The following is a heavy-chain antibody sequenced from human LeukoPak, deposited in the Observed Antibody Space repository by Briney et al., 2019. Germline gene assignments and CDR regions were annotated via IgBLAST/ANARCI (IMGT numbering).Heavy chain of an antibody. J-gene: IGHJ4*02. V-gene: IGHV3-23*01. CDR3: AKSKSSIAVFITSLIDY. Sequence: PGGSLRLSCAASGFTFSNYAMSWVRQAPGKGLEWVSGDSRTGDSKYYADSVKGRFTIYRYNSKNTLYLQMNSLRAEDTAVYHCAKSKSSIAVFITSLIDYWGQGALVTVSS. CDR2: DSRTGDSK. D-gene: IGHD3-22*01. CDR1: GFTFSNYA.